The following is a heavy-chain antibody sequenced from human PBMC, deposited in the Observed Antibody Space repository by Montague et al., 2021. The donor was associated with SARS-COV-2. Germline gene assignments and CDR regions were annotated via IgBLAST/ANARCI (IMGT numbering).Heavy chain of an antibody. CDR3: TSGREGNYNVMDV. D-gene: IGHD1-1*01. CDR2: TYYRSKWYN. J-gene: IGHJ6*02. Sequence: CAISGDSVSSNSATWNWVRQSPSRGLELLGRTYYRSKWYNDYAVXVRGRVTINPDTSKNQFSLQLNSVIPEDTAIYYCTSGREGNYNVMDVWGQGTTVTVSS. V-gene: IGHV6-1*01. CDR1: GDSVSSNSAT.